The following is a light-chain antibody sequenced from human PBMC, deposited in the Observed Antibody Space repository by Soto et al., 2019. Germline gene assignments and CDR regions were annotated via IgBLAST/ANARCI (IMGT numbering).Light chain of an antibody. Sequence: QSVLTQPPSASGSPGQSVTISCTGTSSDVGGYNYVSWYQQHPGKAPKLMISEISNRPSGVPDRFSGSKSGNAASLTVAGLEADDDAYYYCSSFAGNNSLVFGGGTKLTVL. V-gene: IGLV2-8*01. CDR1: SSDVGGYNY. CDR3: SSFAGNNSLV. CDR2: EIS. J-gene: IGLJ2*01.